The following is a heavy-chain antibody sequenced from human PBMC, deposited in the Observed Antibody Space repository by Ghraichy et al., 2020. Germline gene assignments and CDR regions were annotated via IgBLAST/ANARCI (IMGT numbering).Heavy chain of an antibody. D-gene: IGHD3-9*01. CDR1: GFTFTSSA. J-gene: IGHJ1*01. Sequence: ASVKVSCKASGFTFTSSAVHWVRQAPGQGLEWMGIINPSGGSTSYAQKFQGRVTMTRDTSTSTVYMELSSLRSEDTAVYYCARGALSQNPDFQHWGQGTLVTSPQ. V-gene: IGHV1-46*01. CDR3: ARGALSQNPDFQH. CDR2: INPSGGST.